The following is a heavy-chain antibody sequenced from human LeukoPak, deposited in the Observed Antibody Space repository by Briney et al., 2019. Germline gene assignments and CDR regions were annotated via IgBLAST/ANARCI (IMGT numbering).Heavy chain of an antibody. V-gene: IGHV4-59*08. J-gene: IGHJ4*02. CDR2: IYYSGST. D-gene: IGHD2-21*01. Sequence: PSETLSLTCTVSGGSISSYYWSWIRQPPGKGLEWIGYIYYSGSTNYNPSLKSRVTISVDTSKNQFSLKLNSVTAADTAVYYCAKYCGGDCFDYWGQGTLASVSS. CDR1: GGSISSYY. CDR3: AKYCGGDCFDY.